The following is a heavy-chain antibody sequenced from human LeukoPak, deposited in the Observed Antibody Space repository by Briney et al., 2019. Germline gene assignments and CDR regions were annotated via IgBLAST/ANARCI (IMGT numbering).Heavy chain of an antibody. J-gene: IGHJ4*02. Sequence: AETLSLTCTVSGGSISSYQWSWIRQPPGKGLEWIGNIYYSGSANYNPSLKSRVTISVDTSKNQFSLKLSSVTAADTAVYYCARDSPGYIWGSGSSLDYWGQGTLVTVSS. CDR2: IYYSGSA. V-gene: IGHV4-59*12. CDR3: ARDSPGYIWGSGSSLDY. CDR1: GGSISSYQ. D-gene: IGHD3-10*01.